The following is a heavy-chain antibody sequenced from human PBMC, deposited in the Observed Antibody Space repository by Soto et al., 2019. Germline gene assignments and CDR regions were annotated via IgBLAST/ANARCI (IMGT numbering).Heavy chain of an antibody. D-gene: IGHD3-22*01. CDR1: GGSLGSGNYY. CDR3: ARHYPTFHFDSSGYYPHFDY. Sequence: PSETLSLTCSVSGGSLGSGNYYWGWIRQPPGKGLEGIGTVYYGGSTNFNPSLKSRVTIFVDTSKNQFSLKLRSVTAADTAVYSCARHYPTFHFDSSGYYPHFDYWGHGILVTVSS. CDR2: VYYGGST. V-gene: IGHV4-39*01. J-gene: IGHJ4*01.